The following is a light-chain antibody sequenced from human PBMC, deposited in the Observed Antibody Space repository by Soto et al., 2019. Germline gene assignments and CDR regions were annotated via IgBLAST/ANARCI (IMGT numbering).Light chain of an antibody. Sequence: DIQMTQSPSTLSGSVGDRVTITGRASQTISSWLAWYQQKPWKAPKLLIYAASTLQSGVPSRFSGSGSGTDFTLTISSLQPEDVATYYCQKYNSARWTFGQGTKVDI. J-gene: IGKJ1*01. CDR1: QTISSW. CDR2: AAS. CDR3: QKYNSARWT. V-gene: IGKV1-27*01.